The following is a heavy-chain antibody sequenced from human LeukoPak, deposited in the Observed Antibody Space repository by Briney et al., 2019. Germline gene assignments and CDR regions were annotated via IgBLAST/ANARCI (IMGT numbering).Heavy chain of an antibody. J-gene: IGHJ4*02. CDR3: ARDATYYYDSSGYIFDY. V-gene: IGHV1-69*10. Sequence: SVKVSCKASGGTFSSYAISWVRQAPGQGLEWMGGIIPILGIANYAQKFQGRVTITADKSTSTAYMELSSLRSEDTAVYYCARDATYYYDSSGYIFDYWGQGTLVTVSS. CDR2: IIPILGIA. D-gene: IGHD3-22*01. CDR1: GGTFSSYA.